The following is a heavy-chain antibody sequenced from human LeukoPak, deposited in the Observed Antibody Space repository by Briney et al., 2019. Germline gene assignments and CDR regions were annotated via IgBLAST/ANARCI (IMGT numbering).Heavy chain of an antibody. CDR2: IYPGDSDT. CDR3: ARIPGYSYGWGMYYYYYGMDV. Sequence: GESLKISCKGSGYIFTSYWIGWVRQMPGKGLEWMGIIYPGDSDTRYSPSFQGQVTISADKSISTAYLQWSSLKASDTAMYYCARIPGYSYGWGMYYYYYGMDVWGQGTTVTVSS. D-gene: IGHD5-18*01. CDR1: GYIFTSYW. V-gene: IGHV5-51*01. J-gene: IGHJ6*02.